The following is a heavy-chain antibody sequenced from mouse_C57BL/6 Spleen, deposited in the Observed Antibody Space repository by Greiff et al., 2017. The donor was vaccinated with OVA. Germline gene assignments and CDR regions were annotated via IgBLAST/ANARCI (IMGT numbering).Heavy chain of an antibody. CDR3: ARSLTGTGGYYYAMDY. D-gene: IGHD4-1*01. CDR1: GFTFSDYY. V-gene: IGHV5-16*01. J-gene: IGHJ4*01. CDR2: INYDGSST. Sequence: EVKLVESEGGLVQPGSSMKLSCTASGFTFSDYYMAWVRQVPEKGLEWVANINYDGSSTYYLDSLKSRFIISRDNAKNILYLQMSSLKSEDTATYYCARSLTGTGGYYYAMDYWGQGTSVTVSS.